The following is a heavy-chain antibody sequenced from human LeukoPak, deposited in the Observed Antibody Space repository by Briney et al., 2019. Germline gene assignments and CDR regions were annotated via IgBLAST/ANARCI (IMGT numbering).Heavy chain of an antibody. CDR2: ISSSSSYI. Sequence: GGSLRLSCAASGFTFSSYSMNWARQAPGKGLEWVSSISSSSSYIYYADSVKGRFTISRDNAKNLLYLQMNSLRAEDTAVYYCARVGAIYCTNGVCPPFDYWGQGTLVTVSS. D-gene: IGHD2-8*01. V-gene: IGHV3-21*01. J-gene: IGHJ4*02. CDR3: ARVGAIYCTNGVCPPFDY. CDR1: GFTFSSYS.